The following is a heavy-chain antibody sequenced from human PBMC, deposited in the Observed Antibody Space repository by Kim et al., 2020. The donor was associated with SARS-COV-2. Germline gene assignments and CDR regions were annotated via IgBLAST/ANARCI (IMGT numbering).Heavy chain of an antibody. CDR2: ISSSGSTI. CDR1: GFTFSDYY. V-gene: IGHV3-11*04. CDR3: AGGGTVTTRPPYYYYGMDV. J-gene: IGHJ6*02. D-gene: IGHD4-17*01. Sequence: GGSLRLSCAASGFTFSDYYMSWIRQAPGKGLEWVSYISSSGSTIYYADSVKGRFTISRDNAKNSLYLQMNSLRAEDTALSYCAGGGTVTTRPPYYYYGMDVWGQGTTVTVPS.